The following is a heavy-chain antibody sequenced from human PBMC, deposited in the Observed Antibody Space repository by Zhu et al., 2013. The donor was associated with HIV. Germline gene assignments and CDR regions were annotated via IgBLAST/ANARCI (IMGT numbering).Heavy chain of an antibody. CDR1: GDSISSRSYY. J-gene: IGHJ4*02. CDR2: IYYNGDT. CDR3: AREGYYVSHGYYLLGYFDY. D-gene: IGHD3-22*01. Sequence: QVQLQESGPGRVKPSETLSLTCAVSGDSISSRSYYWGWIRQPPGKGLEWIGNIYYNGDTSYSASLKSRVTISLDTSRSQFSLSLRSVTAADTAVYYCAREGYYVSHGYYLLGYFDYWGQGTLVTVSS. V-gene: IGHV4-39*07.